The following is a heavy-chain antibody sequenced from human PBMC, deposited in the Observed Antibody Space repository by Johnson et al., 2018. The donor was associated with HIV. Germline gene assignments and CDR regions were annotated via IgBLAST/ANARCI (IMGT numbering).Heavy chain of an antibody. CDR2: ISSSGSTI. D-gene: IGHD4-23*01. J-gene: IGHJ3*02. V-gene: IGHV3-48*03. CDR3: ASQRWKQGDAFDI. CDR1: GFTFSSYE. Sequence: EVQLVESGGGLVQPGGSLRLSCAASGFTFSSYEMNWVRQAPGKGLEWVSYISSSGSTIYYADSVKGRFTISRDNAKNSLYLQMNSLRAEDTALYYCASQRWKQGDAFDIWGQGTMVTVSS.